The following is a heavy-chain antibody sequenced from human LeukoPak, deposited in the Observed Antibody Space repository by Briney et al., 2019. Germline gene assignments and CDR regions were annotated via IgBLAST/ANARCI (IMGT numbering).Heavy chain of an antibody. CDR2: IYPGDSDT. CDR3: ARQKDYGDYGVIVDY. D-gene: IGHD4-17*01. V-gene: IGHV5-51*01. J-gene: IGHJ4*02. Sequence: GESLKISCKGSGYRFTSYWIGWVRQMPGKGLEWMGIIYPGDSDTRYSPSFRGQVTISADKSTSTAYLQWSSLKASDTAMYYCARQKDYGDYGVIVDYWGQGTLVTVSS. CDR1: GYRFTSYW.